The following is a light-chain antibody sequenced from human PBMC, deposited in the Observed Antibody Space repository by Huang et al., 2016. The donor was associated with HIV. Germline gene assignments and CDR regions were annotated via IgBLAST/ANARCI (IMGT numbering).Light chain of an antibody. CDR1: QSVTSY. J-gene: IGKJ4*01. CDR3: QQRSAWPLT. V-gene: IGKV3-11*01. CDR2: DAS. Sequence: EIVLTQSPATLSLSPGKRATLSCRASQSVTSYLAWYQQKPGQAPRLLIYDASNRATGIPARFSGSGSGTDFTLTISNVQSEDFAVYYCQQRSAWPLTFGGGTKVEI.